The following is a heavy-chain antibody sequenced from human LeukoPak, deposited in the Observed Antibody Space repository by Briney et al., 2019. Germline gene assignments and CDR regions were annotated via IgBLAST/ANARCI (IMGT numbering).Heavy chain of an antibody. CDR2: IKSKTDGGTT. D-gene: IGHD6-19*01. V-gene: IGHV3-15*01. Sequence: GGSLRLSCAASGFXFSNAWMSWVRQAPGKGLEWVGRIKSKTDGGTTDYAAPVKGRFTILRDDSKNTLYLQMNSLKTEDTAVYYCTTEAIAVAGTFDYWGQGTLVTVSS. J-gene: IGHJ4*02. CDR1: GFXFSNAW. CDR3: TTEAIAVAGTFDY.